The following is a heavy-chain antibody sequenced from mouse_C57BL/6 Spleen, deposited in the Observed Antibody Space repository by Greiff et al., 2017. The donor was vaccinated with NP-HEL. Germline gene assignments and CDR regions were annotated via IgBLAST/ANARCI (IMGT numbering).Heavy chain of an antibody. CDR2: IYPGDGAT. J-gene: IGHJ2*01. CDR3: ARRGYYGSLDY. V-gene: IGHV1-82*01. D-gene: IGHD1-1*01. Sequence: VQLQQSGPELVKPGASVKISCKASGYAFSSSWMNWVKQRPGKGLEWIGRIYPGDGATNYNGKFKGKATLTADKSSSTAYMQLSSLTSEDSAVYFCARRGYYGSLDYWGQGTTLTVSS. CDR1: GYAFSSSW.